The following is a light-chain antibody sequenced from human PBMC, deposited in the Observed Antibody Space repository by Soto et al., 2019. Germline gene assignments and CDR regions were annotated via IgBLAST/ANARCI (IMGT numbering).Light chain of an antibody. CDR3: SSFVAGNNYWV. J-gene: IGLJ3*02. Sequence: QSVLTQPPSASGSPGRSVTISCTGTSSDVGGYDYVSWFQQHPGKAPKLIIYEVTKRPSGVPDRFSASKSGNTAYLTVSGRPAEDEADYYCSSFVAGNNYWVFGGGTKVPVL. CDR2: EVT. CDR1: SSDVGGYDY. V-gene: IGLV2-8*01.